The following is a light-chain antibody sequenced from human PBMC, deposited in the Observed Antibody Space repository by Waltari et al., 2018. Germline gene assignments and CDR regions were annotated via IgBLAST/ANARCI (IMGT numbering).Light chain of an antibody. Sequence: DIVMTQSPDSLAVSLGERATINCKSSQSVLFSSNNKNYLAWYQQKPRQPPQLLIYWASTRESGVPDRFAVSGSGTDFTLTISTLQAEDVAVYYCQQYYSVPFTFGPGTKVDIK. CDR1: QSVLFSSNNKNY. CDR2: WAS. CDR3: QQYYSVPFT. J-gene: IGKJ3*01. V-gene: IGKV4-1*01.